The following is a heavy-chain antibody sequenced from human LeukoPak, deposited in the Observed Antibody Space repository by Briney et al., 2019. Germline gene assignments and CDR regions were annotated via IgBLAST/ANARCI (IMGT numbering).Heavy chain of an antibody. J-gene: IGHJ4*02. D-gene: IGHD2-15*01. CDR3: APLLGYCSGGSCLAD. CDR2: ISGDGGST. CDR1: GFTFDDYA. V-gene: IGHV3-43*02. Sequence: PGGFLRLSSAASGFTFDDYAMHCLRPAPGKGLGWVSLISGDGGSTYYADSVQGRFTISRDNSKNSLYLQMNSLRTEDTALYYCAPLLGYCSGGSCLADWGQGTLVTVSS.